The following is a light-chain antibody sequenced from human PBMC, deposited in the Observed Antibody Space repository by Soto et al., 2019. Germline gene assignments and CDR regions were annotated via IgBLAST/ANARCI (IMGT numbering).Light chain of an antibody. V-gene: IGKV3-11*01. Sequence: EIVLTQSPATLSLSPGERATLSCRASQSVSSYLAWYQQKPGQAPTLLIYDASNRATGIPARFRGSGSGTDFPLTSSSLEPEDFAVYYCQQRDIWPLTFGGGTKVEIK. CDR3: QQRDIWPLT. J-gene: IGKJ4*01. CDR2: DAS. CDR1: QSVSSY.